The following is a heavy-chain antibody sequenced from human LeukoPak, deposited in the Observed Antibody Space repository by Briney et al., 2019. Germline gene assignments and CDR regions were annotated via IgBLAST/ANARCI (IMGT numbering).Heavy chain of an antibody. Sequence: GGSLRLSCAASGFTFSSYAMSWVRQAPGKGLEWVSAISGSGGSTYYADSVKGRFTVSRDNSKNTLYLQMNSLRAEDTAVYYCAIGVRYFDSPFDPWGQGTLVTVSS. D-gene: IGHD3-9*01. V-gene: IGHV3-23*01. CDR2: ISGSGGST. CDR3: AIGVRYFDSPFDP. J-gene: IGHJ5*02. CDR1: GFTFSSYA.